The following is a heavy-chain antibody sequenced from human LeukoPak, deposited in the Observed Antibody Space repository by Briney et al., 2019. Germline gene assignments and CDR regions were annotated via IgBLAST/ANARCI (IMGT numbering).Heavy chain of an antibody. J-gene: IGHJ5*02. V-gene: IGHV1-3*01. Sequence: ASVKVSCKASGYTFTSYAMHWVRQAPGQRLEWMGWINAGNGNTKYSQKFQGRVTITRDTSASTAYMELSSLRSEDTAVYYCARGRGTVTTGWFDPWGQGTLVTVSS. CDR3: ARGRGTVTTGWFDP. CDR1: GYTFTSYA. D-gene: IGHD4-17*01. CDR2: INAGNGNT.